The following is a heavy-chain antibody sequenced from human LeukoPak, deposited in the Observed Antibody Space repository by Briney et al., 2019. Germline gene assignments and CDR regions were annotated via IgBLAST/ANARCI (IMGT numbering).Heavy chain of an antibody. CDR2: IYPGDSGT. V-gene: IGHV5-51*01. CDR1: GYSFTSYW. J-gene: IGHJ4*02. Sequence: GESLKISCKGSGYSFTSYWIGWVRRMPGKGLESVGIIYPGDSGTRYSPSFQGQVTISADKSISTAYLQWSSLKASDTAMYYCARYRGTYGDDRFDYWGQGTLVTVSS. D-gene: IGHD4-17*01. CDR3: ARYRGTYGDDRFDY.